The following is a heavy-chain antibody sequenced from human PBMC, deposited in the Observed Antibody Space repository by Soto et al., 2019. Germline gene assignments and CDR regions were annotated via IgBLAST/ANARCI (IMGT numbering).Heavy chain of an antibody. J-gene: IGHJ4*02. CDR1: GGTFSSYT. CDR2: IIPILGIA. CDR3: ASEAPYYYDSSGYYAPFDY. Sequence: QVQLVQSGAEVKKPGSSVKVSCKASGGTFSSYTISWVRQAPGQGLEWMGRIIPILGIANYAQKFQGRVTITADKSTSTAYMVLSRLRSEDTAVYYCASEAPYYYDSSGYYAPFDYWCQGTLVTFSS. V-gene: IGHV1-69*02. D-gene: IGHD3-22*01.